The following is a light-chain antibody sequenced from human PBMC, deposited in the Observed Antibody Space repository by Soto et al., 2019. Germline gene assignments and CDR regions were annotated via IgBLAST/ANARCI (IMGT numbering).Light chain of an antibody. CDR3: GSWDSSLTYV. V-gene: IGLV1-51*01. CDR2: DNN. CDR1: SSNIGNNF. J-gene: IGLJ1*01. Sequence: QSVLTQPPSVSAAPGQKVTLSCSGSSSNIGNNFVTWYQQLPGTAPKLLIYDNNKRPSGIPDRFSGSQSGTSATLGITGLQTGDEAGYYCGSWDSSLTYVFGTGTKLTVL.